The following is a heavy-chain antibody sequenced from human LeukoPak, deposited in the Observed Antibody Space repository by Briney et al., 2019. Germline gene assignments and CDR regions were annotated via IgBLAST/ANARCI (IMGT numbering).Heavy chain of an antibody. Sequence: GGSLRLSCAASGFTFSSYAMHWVRQAPGKGLEWVAVTSYDGSNKYYADSVKGRFTISRDNSKNTLYLQMNSLRAEDTAVYYCAKASSGWLRRGHYYFDYWGQGTLVTVSS. CDR1: GFTFSSYA. CDR2: TSYDGSNK. D-gene: IGHD5-12*01. V-gene: IGHV3-30*04. J-gene: IGHJ4*02. CDR3: AKASSGWLRRGHYYFDY.